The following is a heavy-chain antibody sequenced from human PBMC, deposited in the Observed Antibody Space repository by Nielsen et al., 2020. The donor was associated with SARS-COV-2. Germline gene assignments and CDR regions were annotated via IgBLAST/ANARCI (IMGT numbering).Heavy chain of an antibody. J-gene: IGHJ3*02. D-gene: IGHD2-2*01. V-gene: IGHV4-59*08. CDR2: SDHSWRI. Sequence: SQTLSLTCAVSGGSIRNTYWGWIRQPPGNRLEWIAYSDHSWRINYNPSLKSRATISADTSKDQISLKLTSVTAADTAVYYCARLPAGTVSFDIWGQGTMVTVS. CDR3: ARLPAGTVSFDI. CDR1: GGSIRNTY.